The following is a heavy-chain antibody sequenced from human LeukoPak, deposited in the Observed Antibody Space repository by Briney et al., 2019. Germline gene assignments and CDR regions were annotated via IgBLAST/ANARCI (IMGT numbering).Heavy chain of an antibody. CDR3: TRDGSGWSVY. D-gene: IGHD6-19*01. CDR1: GFDFSTSW. J-gene: IGHJ4*02. Sequence: GGSLRLSRAASGFDFSTSWMGWVRQAPGKGLEWVINIRPDGNERYSVDSVKGRFTISRDNAENSLYLQMKGLEVEDTAMYYCTRDGSGWSVYWGQGALVTVSS. V-gene: IGHV3-7*01. CDR2: IRPDGNER.